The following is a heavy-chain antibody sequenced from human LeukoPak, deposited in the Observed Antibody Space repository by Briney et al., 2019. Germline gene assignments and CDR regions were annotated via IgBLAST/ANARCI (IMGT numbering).Heavy chain of an antibody. CDR3: ARWLRLGAYYYYGMDV. CDR1: GGSISSCY. J-gene: IGHJ6*02. Sequence: SETLSLTCTVSGGSISSCYWSWIRQPPGKGLEWIGYIYYSGSTNYNPSLKSRVTISVDTSKNQFSLKLSSVTAADTAVYYCARWLRLGAYYYYGMDVWGQGTTVTVSS. D-gene: IGHD5-12*01. CDR2: IYYSGST. V-gene: IGHV4-59*01.